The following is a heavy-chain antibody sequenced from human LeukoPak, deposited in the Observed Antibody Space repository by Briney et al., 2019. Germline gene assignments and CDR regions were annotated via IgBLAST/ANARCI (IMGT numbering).Heavy chain of an antibody. CDR1: GGSISSYY. Sequence: SETLSLTCTVSGGSISSYYWSWIRQPPGKGLEWIGYIYYSGSTNYNPSLKSRVTISVDTSKNQFSLKLSSVTAADTAVYYCARDRPGYGDFAFDIWDQGTMVTVSS. CDR2: IYYSGST. D-gene: IGHD4-17*01. J-gene: IGHJ3*02. CDR3: ARDRPGYGDFAFDI. V-gene: IGHV4-59*01.